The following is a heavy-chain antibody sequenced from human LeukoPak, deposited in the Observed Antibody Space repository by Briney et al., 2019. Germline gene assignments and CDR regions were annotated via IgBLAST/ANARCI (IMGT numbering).Heavy chain of an antibody. CDR2: IYSGGST. D-gene: IGHD5-24*01. V-gene: IGHV3-53*01. CDR3: ARENGRDGYNPWDY. J-gene: IGHJ4*02. Sequence: PGGSLRLSCAASGFTVSSNYMSWVRQAPGKRLEWVSVIYSGGSTYYADSVKGRFTISRDNSKNTLYLQMNSLRAEDTAVYYCARENGRDGYNPWDYWGQGTLVTVSS. CDR1: GFTVSSNY.